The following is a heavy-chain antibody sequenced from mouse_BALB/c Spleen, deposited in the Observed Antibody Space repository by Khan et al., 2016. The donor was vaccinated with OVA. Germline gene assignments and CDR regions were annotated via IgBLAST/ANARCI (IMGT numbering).Heavy chain of an antibody. Sequence: VQLKESGPGLVKPSQTLSLTCSVTGDSITSGYWNWIRKFPGNKLEYMGYISYSGNTYYNPSLKSRISITRDTSNSQYYLKLNSVTTEDTATYYCACELRGFAYWGQGTLVTVSA. CDR3: ACELRGFAY. CDR2: ISYSGNT. V-gene: IGHV3-8*02. J-gene: IGHJ3*01. D-gene: IGHD1-1*01. CDR1: GDSITSGY.